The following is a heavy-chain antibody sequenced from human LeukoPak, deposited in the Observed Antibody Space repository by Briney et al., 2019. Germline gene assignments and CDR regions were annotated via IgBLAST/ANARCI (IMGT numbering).Heavy chain of an antibody. J-gene: IGHJ4*01. CDR2: MSYDGRYR. D-gene: IGHD3-10*01. Sequence: GTSLRLSCTTSGFTLAFYAMHWVRQAPGRGLEWVAVMSYDGRYRNYADSAKGRFTISRDNSKRTLYLEMSSLRPEDTVLYYCAKSELYYGSESYYHLDYWGDGTLVTVSS. CDR1: GFTLAFYA. V-gene: IGHV3-30-3*02. CDR3: AKSELYYGSESYYHLDY.